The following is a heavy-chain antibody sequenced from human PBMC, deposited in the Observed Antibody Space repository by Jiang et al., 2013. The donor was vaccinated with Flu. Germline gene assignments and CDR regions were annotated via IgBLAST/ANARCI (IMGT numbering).Heavy chain of an antibody. Sequence: YGMALGPPGSGKGLEWVAVIWYDGSNKYYADSVKGRFTISRDNSKNTLYLQMNSLRAEDTAVYYCARGPMTYYYYYGMDVWGQGTTVTVSS. V-gene: IGHV3-33*01. CDR1: YG. D-gene: IGHD3-22*01. CDR2: IWYDGSNK. J-gene: IGHJ6*02. CDR3: ARGPMTYYYYYGMDV.